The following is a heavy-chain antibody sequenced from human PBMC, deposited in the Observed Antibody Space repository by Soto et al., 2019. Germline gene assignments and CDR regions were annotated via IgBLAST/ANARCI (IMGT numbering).Heavy chain of an antibody. J-gene: IGHJ4*02. CDR3: ARDKITGLFDY. CDR1: GGSFSGYY. V-gene: IGHV4-34*01. CDR2: INHSGST. Sequence: QVQLQQWGAGLLKPSETLSLTCAVYGGSFSGYYWTWIRQPPGTGLEWIGEINHSGSTNYNPSLNVRXTXPXNTSNNPFSLKLTSVTAADTAVYFCARDKITGLFDYWGQGTLVTVSS. D-gene: IGHD2-8*02.